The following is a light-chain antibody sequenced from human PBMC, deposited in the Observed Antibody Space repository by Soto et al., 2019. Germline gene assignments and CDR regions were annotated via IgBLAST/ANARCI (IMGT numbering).Light chain of an antibody. CDR2: DAS. V-gene: IGKV1-5*01. CDR3: QQCHRYLP. CDR1: QNIRSL. J-gene: IGKJ1*01. Sequence: DFQMTQSPSTLSASVGDRVTITCRASQNIRSLLSWFQQKQGKAPKLLIYDASSLQSGVPSRFRGSGSGTEFTLPIRSLQPDDIATYYCQQCHRYLPFGQGAKV.